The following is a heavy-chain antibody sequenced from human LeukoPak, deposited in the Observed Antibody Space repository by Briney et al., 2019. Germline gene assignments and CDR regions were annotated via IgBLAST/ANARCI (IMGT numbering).Heavy chain of an antibody. CDR1: GYTFTSYG. V-gene: IGHV1-18*01. CDR2: ISAYNGNT. J-gene: IGHJ4*02. D-gene: IGHD4-17*01. CDR3: ARVDTVTTQTDY. Sequence: ASVKVSCKASGYTFTSYGISWVRQAPGQGLEWMGWISAYNGNTNYAQKLQGRVTMTTDTSTSPAYMELRSPRSDDTAVYYCARVDTVTTQTDYWGQGTLVTVSS.